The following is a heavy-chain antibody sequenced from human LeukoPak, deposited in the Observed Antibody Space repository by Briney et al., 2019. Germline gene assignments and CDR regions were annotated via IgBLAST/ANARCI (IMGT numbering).Heavy chain of an antibody. D-gene: IGHD3-22*01. CDR1: GFTFSSYG. J-gene: IGHJ3*02. Sequence: GGSLRLSCAASGFTFSSYGMSWVRQAPGKGLEWVSAISGSGGSTYYADSVKGRFTISRDNSKNTLYLQMNSLRAEDTAVYYCAKDLVTMIVVLGAFDIWGQGTMVTVSS. CDR2: ISGSGGST. V-gene: IGHV3-23*01. CDR3: AKDLVTMIVVLGAFDI.